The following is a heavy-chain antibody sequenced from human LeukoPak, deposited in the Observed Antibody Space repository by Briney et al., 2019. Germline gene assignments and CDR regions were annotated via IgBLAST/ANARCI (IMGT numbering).Heavy chain of an antibody. CDR1: GFTFSSYW. D-gene: IGHD6-19*01. J-gene: IGHJ5*02. CDR2: IKEDGSEK. Sequence: SGGSLKLSCAASGFTFSSYWMSWVRQAPGKGLEWLANIKEDGSEKYYVDSVKGRFTISRDNAKSSLYLQMKSLRAEDTAVYYCARAVASNWFDPRGQGTLVTVSS. CDR3: ARAVASNWFDP. V-gene: IGHV3-7*01.